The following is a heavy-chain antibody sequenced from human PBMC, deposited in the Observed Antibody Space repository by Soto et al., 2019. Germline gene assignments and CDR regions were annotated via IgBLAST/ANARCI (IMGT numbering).Heavy chain of an antibody. D-gene: IGHD4-17*01. Sequence: EVHLLESGGGLVQPGGSLRLSCTASGVTFNNYAMTWVRQAPGRGLEGVSGITASGGRTYYADSVKGRFTISRDNSKSTLYLPRNSLRADDTAVYYCAKDTRYADYVRWFDSWGQGTLVTVSS. V-gene: IGHV3-23*01. J-gene: IGHJ5*01. CDR1: GVTFNNYA. CDR3: AKDTRYADYVRWFDS. CDR2: ITASGGRT.